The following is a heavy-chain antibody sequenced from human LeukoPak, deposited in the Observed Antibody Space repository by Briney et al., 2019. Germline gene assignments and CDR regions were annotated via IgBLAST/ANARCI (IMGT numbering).Heavy chain of an antibody. V-gene: IGHV3-33*01. CDR1: GFIFSNYG. CDR2: IWYDGRTK. D-gene: IGHD6-19*01. CDR3: AREWGRIAVAGGPGY. Sequence: PGGSLRLSCEVSGFIFSNYGMHWVRQAPGKGLEWVALIWYDGRTKFHADSVRGRFTISRDNSANTLYLQMSSLRVEDTAVYYCAREWGRIAVAGGPGYWGQGALVPVSS. J-gene: IGHJ4*02.